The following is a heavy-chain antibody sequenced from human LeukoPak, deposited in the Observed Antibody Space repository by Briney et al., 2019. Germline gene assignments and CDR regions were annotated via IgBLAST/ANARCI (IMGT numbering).Heavy chain of an antibody. CDR3: SRDGVPYGDYTGFDR. D-gene: IGHD4-17*01. J-gene: IGHJ5*02. CDR1: GYTFTRYG. CDR2: ISAYNGNT. Sequence: ASVKVSCKASGYTFTRYGISWVRQAPGQGLEWMGWISAYNGNTNYAQKLQGRVTMTTDASTSTAYMELRSLRSDDTAVYYCSRDGVPYGDYTGFDRWGQGTLVTVSS. V-gene: IGHV1-18*01.